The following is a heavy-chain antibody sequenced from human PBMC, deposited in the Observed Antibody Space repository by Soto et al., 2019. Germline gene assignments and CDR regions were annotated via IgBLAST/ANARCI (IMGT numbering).Heavy chain of an antibody. CDR3: ARAVLPATAPFDY. J-gene: IGHJ4*02. V-gene: IGHV4-59*01. Sequence: QVQLQESGPRLVKPSETLSLTCIVSGGSISNYYWSWIRQPPGKGLEWIGYIYSSGSTNYNPSLQRRLTISVDTSKNQFSLKLSSVTAADTAVYYWARAVLPATAPFDYWGQGTLVTVSS. CDR2: IYSSGST. D-gene: IGHD2-2*01. CDR1: GGSISNYY.